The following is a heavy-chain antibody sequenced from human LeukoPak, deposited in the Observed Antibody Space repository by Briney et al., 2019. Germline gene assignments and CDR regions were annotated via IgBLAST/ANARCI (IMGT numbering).Heavy chain of an antibody. D-gene: IGHD3-22*01. CDR2: IYYSGST. Sequence: PSETLSLTCTVSGGSISSHYWSWIRQPSGKGLEWIGYIYYSGSTNYNPSLKSRVTISQDTSKNQFSLKLSSVTAADTAVYYCARNADDSSSYPYFDYWGQGTLVTVSS. CDR3: ARNADDSSSYPYFDY. J-gene: IGHJ4*02. V-gene: IGHV4-59*11. CDR1: GGSISSHY.